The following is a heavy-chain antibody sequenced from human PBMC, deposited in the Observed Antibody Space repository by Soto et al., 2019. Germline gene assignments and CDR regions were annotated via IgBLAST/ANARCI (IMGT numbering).Heavy chain of an antibody. Sequence: ASVKVSCKASGYPFPGYFMHWVRQAPGQGLEWMGWINPNSGATKYAQKFQGRVTLSRDTSISTAYMELSGLRSDDTAVYYCARGGGTILAPLPWGQGTLVTVSS. CDR2: INPNSGAT. V-gene: IGHV1-2*02. J-gene: IGHJ5*02. CDR3: ARGGGTILAPLP. D-gene: IGHD3-3*01. CDR1: GYPFPGYF.